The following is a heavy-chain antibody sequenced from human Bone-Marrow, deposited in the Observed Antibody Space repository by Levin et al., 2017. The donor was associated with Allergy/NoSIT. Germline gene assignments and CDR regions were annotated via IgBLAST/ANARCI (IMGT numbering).Heavy chain of an antibody. Sequence: SQTLSLPCSLSGGSISTGGFHWSWVRQRPGKGLEWIGYIYYSGNTYYNPSLQSRLSISIDTSKNQFSLRLTSVTAADTAVYYRAREDGYVFDYWGQGTLVTVSS. J-gene: IGHJ4*02. D-gene: IGHD5-24*01. V-gene: IGHV4-31*03. CDR1: GGSISTGGFH. CDR3: AREDGYVFDY. CDR2: IYYSGNT.